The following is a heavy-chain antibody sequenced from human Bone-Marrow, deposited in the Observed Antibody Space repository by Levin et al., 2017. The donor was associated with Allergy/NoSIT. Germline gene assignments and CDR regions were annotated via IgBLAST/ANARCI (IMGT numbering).Heavy chain of an antibody. CDR2: INNDGSGT. J-gene: IGHJ2*01. CDR3: ARDRGRDYGDYVWYFDL. CDR1: GFTFSSYW. V-gene: IGHV3-74*01. Sequence: GESLKISCAASGFTFSSYWMYWVRQPPGKGLVWVSRINNDGSGTSYADSVKGRFTISRDNAKNTQYLQMNSLGVEDTAVYYCARDRGRDYGDYVWYFDLWGRGTLVTVSS. D-gene: IGHD4-17*01.